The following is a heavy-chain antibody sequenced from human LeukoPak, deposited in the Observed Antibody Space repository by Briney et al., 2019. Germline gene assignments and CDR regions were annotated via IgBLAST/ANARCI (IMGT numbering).Heavy chain of an antibody. J-gene: IGHJ3*02. CDR3: ARGLRRYYYDSSGTGAFDI. CDR1: GGPFSGYY. V-gene: IGHV4-34*01. CDR2: INHSGST. D-gene: IGHD3-22*01. Sequence: SETLSLTCAVYGGPFSGYYWSWIRLPPGEGLEWIGEINHSGSTNYNPSLKSRVTISVDTSKNQFSLKLSSVTAADTAVYYCARGLRRYYYDSSGTGAFDIWGQGTMVTVSS.